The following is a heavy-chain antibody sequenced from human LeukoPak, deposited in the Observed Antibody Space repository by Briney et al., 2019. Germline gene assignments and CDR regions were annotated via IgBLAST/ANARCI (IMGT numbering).Heavy chain of an antibody. V-gene: IGHV3-48*03. CDR1: GFTFSSYE. CDR3: ANTAGYKVY. J-gene: IGHJ4*02. D-gene: IGHD1-14*01. CDR2: ISSSGTI. Sequence: GGSLRLSCAASGFTFSSYEMNWVRQAPGKGLEWVSYISSSGTIYYADSVKGRFTISRDNAKNSLYLQMNSLRAEDTAVYYCANTAGYKVYWGQGTLVTVSS.